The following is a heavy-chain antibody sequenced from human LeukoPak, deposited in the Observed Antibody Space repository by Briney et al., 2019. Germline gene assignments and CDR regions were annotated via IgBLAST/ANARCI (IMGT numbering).Heavy chain of an antibody. CDR1: GFTFDDYG. D-gene: IGHD1-1*01. Sequence: GGSLRLSCAASGFTFDDYGMSWVRQAPGKGLEWDSGINWNGGSTGYADSVKGRFTISRDNAKNSLYLQMNSLRAEDTALYHCARGGDRGPTQVHPVDYWGQGTLVTVSS. CDR3: ARGGDRGPTQVHPVDY. J-gene: IGHJ4*02. CDR2: INWNGGST. V-gene: IGHV3-20*01.